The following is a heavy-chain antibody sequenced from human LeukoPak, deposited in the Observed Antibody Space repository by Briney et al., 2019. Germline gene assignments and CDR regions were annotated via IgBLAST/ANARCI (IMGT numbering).Heavy chain of an antibody. CDR1: VGSFSVYY. Sequence: SETLSLTCAVYVGSFSVYYWSWIRQPPGKGLEWSGEINHSGSTNYNPSLKSRVTISVDTSKNHFSLKLSSVTDADAAVYYCASRTKAFDIWGQGTMVTVSS. D-gene: IGHD1-7*01. CDR3: ASRTKAFDI. V-gene: IGHV4-34*01. J-gene: IGHJ3*02. CDR2: INHSGST.